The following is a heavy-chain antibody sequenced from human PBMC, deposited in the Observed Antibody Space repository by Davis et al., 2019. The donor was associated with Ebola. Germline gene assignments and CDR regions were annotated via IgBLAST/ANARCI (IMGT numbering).Heavy chain of an antibody. CDR3: ARGPSTGNSFSY. D-gene: IGHD6-13*01. J-gene: IGHJ4*02. Sequence: PGGSLRLSCAASGFTFSRYWMSWVRQAPGKGLEWVANIKQDGSEKYYVDSVKGRFTISRDNAKNSLYLQMSSLRAEDTAVYYCARGPSTGNSFSYWGQGTLVTVSS. V-gene: IGHV3-7*01. CDR2: IKQDGSEK. CDR1: GFTFSRYW.